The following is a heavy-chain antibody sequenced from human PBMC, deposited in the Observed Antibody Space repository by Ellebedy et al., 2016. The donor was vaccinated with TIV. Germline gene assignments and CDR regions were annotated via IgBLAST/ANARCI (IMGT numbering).Heavy chain of an antibody. CDR2: LDYSGSTI. CDR1: GFAFSSFY. J-gene: IGHJ4*02. V-gene: IGHV3-11*01. Sequence: GGSLRLXCAASGFAFSSFYMSWIRQTPGEGLEWVSYLDYSGSTIFYTDSVRGRFTISRDNAKNSLFLQMNSLRAEDTAVYYCARGASEADYWGQGTLVTVSS. CDR3: ARGASEADY.